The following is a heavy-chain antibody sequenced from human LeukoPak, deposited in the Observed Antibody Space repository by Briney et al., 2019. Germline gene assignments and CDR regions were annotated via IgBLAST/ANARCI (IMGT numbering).Heavy chain of an antibody. V-gene: IGHV4-59*08. D-gene: IGHD3-10*01. CDR3: ARHVGFITMVRGVINNNWFDP. CDR2: IHYSGST. CDR1: GGSISSYY. Sequence: SETLSLTCTVSGGSISSYYWSWIRQPPGKGLEWIGYIHYSGSTNYKSSLKSRVTISVDTSKKQFSLKLSSVTAADTAVYYCARHVGFITMVRGVINNNWFDPWGQGTLVTVSS. J-gene: IGHJ5*02.